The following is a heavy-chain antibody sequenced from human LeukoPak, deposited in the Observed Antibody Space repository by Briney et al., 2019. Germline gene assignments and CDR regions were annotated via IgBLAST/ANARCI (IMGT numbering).Heavy chain of an antibody. CDR1: GGSLSSGSYY. Sequence: SSETLSLTCTVSGGSLSSGSYYWVWIRQPPGKGLEWIGSVYYGGSTHYNPSLKSRVTISMDTSKNQFSLKLSSVTAADTAVYYCARVGGAPYYYYYMDVWGKGTTVTVSS. CDR3: ARVGGAPYYYYYMDV. V-gene: IGHV4-39*07. J-gene: IGHJ6*03. D-gene: IGHD3-16*01. CDR2: VYYGGST.